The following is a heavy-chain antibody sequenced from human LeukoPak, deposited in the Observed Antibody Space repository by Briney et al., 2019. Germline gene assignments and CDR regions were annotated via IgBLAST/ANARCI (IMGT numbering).Heavy chain of an antibody. CDR2: IGADGTDT. D-gene: IGHD1-14*01. V-gene: IGHV3-74*01. CDR3: AKDMRITGTTGPLDY. Sequence: GGSLTLSCAVSGFTFNTYFMHWVRQSPGKGLVWVSHIGADGTDTAYADSVKGRFTISRDNAKNSLYLQMNSLRAEDMALYYCAKDMRITGTTGPLDYWGQGTLVTVSS. CDR1: GFTFNTYF. J-gene: IGHJ4*02.